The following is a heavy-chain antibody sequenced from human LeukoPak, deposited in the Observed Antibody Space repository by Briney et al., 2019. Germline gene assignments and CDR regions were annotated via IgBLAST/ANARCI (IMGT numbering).Heavy chain of an antibody. CDR1: GGSININNC. CDR3: VRNGGYDQDV. V-gene: IGHV4-4*02. D-gene: IGHD5-18*01. Sequence: PSETLSLTCVVSGGSININNCYSWVRQSPGKGLEWIGEVCPRGGINYNPSLKTRVSISPDRSRNQFSLTMISLTAADTAVYYCVRNGGYDQDVWGQGITVTVSS. CDR2: VCPRGGI. J-gene: IGHJ6*02.